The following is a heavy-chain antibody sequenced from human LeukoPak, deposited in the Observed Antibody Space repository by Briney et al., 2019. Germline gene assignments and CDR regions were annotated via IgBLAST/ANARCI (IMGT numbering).Heavy chain of an antibody. CDR1: GGTFSSYA. V-gene: IGHV1-69*04. CDR3: ARDLFEAAAGNT. D-gene: IGHD6-13*01. CDR2: IIPILGIA. J-gene: IGHJ4*02. Sequence: GASVKVSCKASGGTFSSYAISWVRQAPGQGLEWMGRIIPILGIANYAQKFQGRVTITADKSTSTAYMELSSLRSEDTAVYYCARDLFEAAAGNTWGQGTLVTVSS.